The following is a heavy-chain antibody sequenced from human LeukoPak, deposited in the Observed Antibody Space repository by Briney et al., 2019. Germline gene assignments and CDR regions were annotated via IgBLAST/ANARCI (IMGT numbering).Heavy chain of an antibody. CDR3: ARELIFGVVDY. V-gene: IGHV4-4*07. CDR2: IYTSGST. CDR1: VGSISSYY. Sequence: SETLSLTCTVSVGSISSYYWSWIRQRVGKGLEWIGRIYTSGSTKYNPSLKSRVTMSVDTHKNQFSLKLSSVTAAGTAVYYCARELIFGVVDYWGQGTLVTVSS. D-gene: IGHD3-3*01. J-gene: IGHJ4*02.